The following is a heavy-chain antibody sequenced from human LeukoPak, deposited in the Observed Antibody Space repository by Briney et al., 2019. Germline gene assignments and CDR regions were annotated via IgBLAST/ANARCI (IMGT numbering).Heavy chain of an antibody. D-gene: IGHD6-13*01. J-gene: IGHJ3*02. CDR3: AKDRKQLVPYDAFDI. V-gene: IGHV3-23*01. Sequence: GGSLRLSCAASGFTFNNYAMSWVGQAPGQGLEWVSGISGSGGSTYYAESVKGRFTISRDNSNNTLYLQMNSLRAEDTAVYYCAKDRKQLVPYDAFDIWGQGTMVTVSS. CDR1: GFTFNNYA. CDR2: ISGSGGST.